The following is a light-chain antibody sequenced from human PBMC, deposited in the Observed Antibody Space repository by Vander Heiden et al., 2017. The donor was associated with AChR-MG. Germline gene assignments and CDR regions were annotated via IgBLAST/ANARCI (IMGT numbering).Light chain of an antibody. Sequence: DIQMTQSPSSLSASVGDRVTITCQASQGISNYLNWYQQKPGKAPKLLIYDASNLETGVPSRFSGSGSGTDFTLTISSLQPEDIATYYCQQYDNPPRTFGAGTKVEIK. CDR2: DAS. J-gene: IGKJ4*01. CDR3: QQYDNPPRT. V-gene: IGKV1-33*01. CDR1: QGISNY.